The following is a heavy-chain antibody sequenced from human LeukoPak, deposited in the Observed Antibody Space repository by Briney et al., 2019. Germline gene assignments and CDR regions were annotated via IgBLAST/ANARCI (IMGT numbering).Heavy chain of an antibody. J-gene: IGHJ4*02. CDR1: GGSISSYY. CDR3: ARAPQLQLWPFDY. V-gene: IGHV4-59*01. D-gene: IGHD5-18*01. Sequence: PSETLSLTCTVSGGSISSYYWSWIRQPPGKGLEWIGYIYYSGSTNYNPSLKSRVTISVDTSKNQFSLKLSSVTAADTAVYYCARAPQLQLWPFDYWGQGTLVTVSS. CDR2: IYYSGST.